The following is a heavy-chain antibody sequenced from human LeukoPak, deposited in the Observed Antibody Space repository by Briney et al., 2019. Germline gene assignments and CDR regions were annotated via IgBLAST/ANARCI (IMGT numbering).Heavy chain of an antibody. Sequence: GASVKVSCKASGGTFSSYAISWVRQAPGQGLEWMGGIIPIFGTANYAQKFQGRVTITADESTSTAYMELSSLRSEDTAVYYCATAYYDGSVYYPDSFDIWGQGTMVTVSS. CDR2: IIPIFGTA. CDR1: GGTFSSYA. D-gene: IGHD3-22*01. J-gene: IGHJ3*02. V-gene: IGHV1-69*13. CDR3: ATAYYDGSVYYPDSFDI.